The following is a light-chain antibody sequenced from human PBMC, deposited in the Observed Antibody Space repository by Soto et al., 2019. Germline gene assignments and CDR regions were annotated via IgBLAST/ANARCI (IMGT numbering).Light chain of an antibody. CDR3: QQYDNVPIT. J-gene: IGKJ5*01. CDR1: QHIWNY. CDR2: DAS. Sequence: DIQMTQSPSSLSASVGDRVTITCQASQHIWNYLNWYQQKPGKAPKLLIYDASSLQTGVPLRFSGSGSGTDFTFTINNLQPEDIATYYCQQYDNVPITFGQGTRLEIK. V-gene: IGKV1-33*01.